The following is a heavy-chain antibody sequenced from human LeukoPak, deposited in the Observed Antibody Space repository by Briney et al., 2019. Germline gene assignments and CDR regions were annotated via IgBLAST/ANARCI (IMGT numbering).Heavy chain of an antibody. V-gene: IGHV1-2*02. CDR1: GYTFTGYY. D-gene: IGHD6-6*01. Sequence: ASVKVSCKASGYTFTGYYMHWVRQAPGQGLEWMGWINPSSGGTNYAQKFQGRVTMTRDTSISTAYMELSRLRSDDTAVYYCARRDYSSSSIGWFDPWGQGTLVTVSS. CDR3: ARRDYSSSSIGWFDP. J-gene: IGHJ5*02. CDR2: INPSSGGT.